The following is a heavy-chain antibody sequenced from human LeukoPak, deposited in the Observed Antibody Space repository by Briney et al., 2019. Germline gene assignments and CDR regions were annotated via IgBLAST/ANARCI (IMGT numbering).Heavy chain of an antibody. CDR2: VNPNTGGT. V-gene: IGHV1-2*02. CDR3: VRVVLDHYYDSSGYLGTLDY. J-gene: IGHJ4*02. Sequence: ASVRVSCKASGYTFTDYYMHWVRQAPGQGLEWMGWVNPNTGGTNYAQKFQGRVTMTRDTSISTAYMELSRLRSDDTAVYYCVRVVLDHYYDSSGYLGTLDYWGQGTLVTVSS. D-gene: IGHD3-22*01. CDR1: GYTFTDYY.